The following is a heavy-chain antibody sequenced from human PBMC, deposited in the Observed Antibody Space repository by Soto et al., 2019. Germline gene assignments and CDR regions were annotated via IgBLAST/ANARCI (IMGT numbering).Heavy chain of an antibody. V-gene: IGHV5-10-1*01. Sequence: GESLKISCKGSGYSFTSYWISWVRQMPGKGLEWMGRIDPSDSYTNYSPSFQGHVTISADKSISTAYLQWSSLKASDTAMYYCARSIVATIRYYYGMDVWGQGTTVTVSS. J-gene: IGHJ6*02. CDR3: ARSIVATIRYYYGMDV. D-gene: IGHD5-12*01. CDR1: GYSFTSYW. CDR2: IDPSDSYT.